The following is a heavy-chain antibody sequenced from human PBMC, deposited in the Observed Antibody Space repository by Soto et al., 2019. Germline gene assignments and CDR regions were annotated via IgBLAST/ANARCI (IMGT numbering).Heavy chain of an antibody. CDR3: ARDRIAAAGPYYFSC. D-gene: IGHD6-13*01. Sequence: SETLSLTCTVSGGSISSGGYYWSWIRQHPGKGLEWIGYIYYSGSTYYNPSLKSRVTISVDTSKNQFSLKLSSVTAADTAVYYCARDRIAAAGPYYFSCWGQGSLVTVSS. CDR2: IYYSGST. CDR1: GGSISSGGYY. J-gene: IGHJ4*02. V-gene: IGHV4-31*03.